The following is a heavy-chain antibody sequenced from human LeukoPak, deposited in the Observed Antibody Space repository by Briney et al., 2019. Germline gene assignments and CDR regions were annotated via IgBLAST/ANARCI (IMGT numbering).Heavy chain of an antibody. CDR1: GYTFTSYY. Sequence: ASVNVSCKASGYTFTSYYIHWVRQAPGQGLEWVGIINPSGGSPNYAQKFQDRLTMTRDTSTSTVYMDLSSLISDDTAVYYCARGLGSGSYYGAWGQGTLVTVSS. V-gene: IGHV1-46*01. D-gene: IGHD3-10*01. CDR3: ARGLGSGSYYGA. J-gene: IGHJ5*02. CDR2: INPSGGSP.